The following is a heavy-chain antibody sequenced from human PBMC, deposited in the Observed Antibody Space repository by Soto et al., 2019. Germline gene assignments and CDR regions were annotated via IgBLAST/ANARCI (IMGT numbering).Heavy chain of an antibody. CDR1: GFTFSSYA. CDR2: ISGSGGST. CDR3: AKAYYYDSSGYSEPFDY. Sequence: PGGSLRLSCAASGFTFSSYAMSWVRQAPGKGLEWVSAISGSGGSTYYADSVKGRFTISRDNSKNTLYLRMNSLRAEDTAVYYCAKAYYYDSSGYSEPFDYWGQGTLVTVSS. V-gene: IGHV3-23*01. J-gene: IGHJ4*02. D-gene: IGHD3-22*01.